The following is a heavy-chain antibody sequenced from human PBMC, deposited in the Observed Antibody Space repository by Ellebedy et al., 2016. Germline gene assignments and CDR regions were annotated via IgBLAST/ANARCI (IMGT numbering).Heavy chain of an antibody. Sequence: LSLTCAASGFTFSRYSMNWVRQAPGKGLEWVSYISSSSSTIYYADSVKGRFTISRDNAKNSLYLQMNSLRAEDTAVYYCAKDTEARYYDSSGAHYGMDVWGQGTTVTVSS. J-gene: IGHJ6*02. CDR3: AKDTEARYYDSSGAHYGMDV. CDR2: ISSSSSTI. V-gene: IGHV3-48*04. D-gene: IGHD3-22*01. CDR1: GFTFSRYS.